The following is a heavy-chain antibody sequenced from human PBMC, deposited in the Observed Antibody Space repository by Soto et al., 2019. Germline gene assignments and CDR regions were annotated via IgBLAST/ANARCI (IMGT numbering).Heavy chain of an antibody. V-gene: IGHV4-39*01. D-gene: IGHD3-3*01. Sequence: SETLSLTCTFSGGSISSSSYYWGWIRQPPGKGLEWIGSIYYSGSTYYNPSLKSRVTISVDTSKNQFSLKLSSVTAADTAVYYCARIPITIFGVVIDVWGQGTTVTVSS. J-gene: IGHJ6*02. CDR2: IYYSGST. CDR1: GGSISSSSYY. CDR3: ARIPITIFGVVIDV.